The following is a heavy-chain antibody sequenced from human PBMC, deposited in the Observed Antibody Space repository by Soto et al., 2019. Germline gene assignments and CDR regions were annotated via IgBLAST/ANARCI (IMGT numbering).Heavy chain of an antibody. V-gene: IGHV1-8*01. J-gene: IGHJ3*02. CDR3: ARGGDACGDGGGAFDI. Sequence: ASVKVSCKASGYTFTSYDINWVRQATGQGLEWMGWMNPNSGNTGYAQKFQGRVTMTRNTSISTAYMELSSLRSEDTAVYYCARGGDACGDGGGAFDIWGQGTMVTVSS. CDR2: MNPNSGNT. CDR1: GYTFTSYD. D-gene: IGHD4-17*01.